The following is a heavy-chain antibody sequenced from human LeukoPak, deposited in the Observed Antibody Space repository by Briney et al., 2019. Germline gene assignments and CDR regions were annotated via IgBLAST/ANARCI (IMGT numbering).Heavy chain of an antibody. D-gene: IGHD6-25*01. Sequence: GGSLRLSCAASGFTFTRYAMKWVRHAPGKGLEWVSTISGPGDNTYYAASVKGRFTISRDNSKSTVYLQMNSLRAGDTAVYYCAREATSSSGWYIDYWGQGTLVTVSS. V-gene: IGHV3-23*01. CDR1: GFTFTRYA. CDR2: ISGPGDNT. J-gene: IGHJ4*02. CDR3: AREATSSSGWYIDY.